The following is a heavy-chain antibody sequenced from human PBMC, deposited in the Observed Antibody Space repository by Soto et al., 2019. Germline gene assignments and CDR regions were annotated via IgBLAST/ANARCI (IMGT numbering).Heavy chain of an antibody. D-gene: IGHD3-10*01. CDR2: ISRDGSNK. CDR3: ARSRSGAVADSFDF. Sequence: QVQVVESGGGVVQPGRSLRLSCAASGFTFRSYAIHWVRQAPGKGLEWVAVISRDGSNKYYVDSVKGRFTISRDNSKDTVYLQINSLRDEDSAMFYCARSRSGAVADSFDFWGQGTLVTVSS. CDR1: GFTFRSYA. V-gene: IGHV3-30*04. J-gene: IGHJ4*02.